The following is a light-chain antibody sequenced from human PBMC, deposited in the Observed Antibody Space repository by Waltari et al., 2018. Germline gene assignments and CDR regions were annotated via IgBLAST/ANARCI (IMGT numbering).Light chain of an antibody. Sequence: QSVLTQPPSASGTPGQRVTIPCPGNLSNLDSKTVNWYRQLPGTAPKLLIYGDNQRPSGFPDRFSGSKSGTSASLAISGLQSADEADYYCAGWDDSLNGPVFGGGTKLTVL. CDR2: GDN. J-gene: IGLJ3*02. CDR1: LSNLDSKT. V-gene: IGLV1-44*01. CDR3: AGWDDSLNGPV.